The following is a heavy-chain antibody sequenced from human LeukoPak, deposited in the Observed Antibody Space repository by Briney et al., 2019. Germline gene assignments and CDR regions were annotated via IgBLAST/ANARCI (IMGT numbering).Heavy chain of an antibody. CDR1: GSTFSTYE. CDR3: AREGGSFFFEY. V-gene: IGHV3-48*03. D-gene: IGHD2-15*01. CDR2: ISSSGRTT. Sequence: GGSLRLSCAASGSTFSTYEMSWVRQTPGKGLEWVAYISSSGRTTYYADSVKGRFTISRDDAKNSLYLQMSSLKVEDTAIYYCAREGGSFFFEYWGQGTLVTVSS. J-gene: IGHJ4*02.